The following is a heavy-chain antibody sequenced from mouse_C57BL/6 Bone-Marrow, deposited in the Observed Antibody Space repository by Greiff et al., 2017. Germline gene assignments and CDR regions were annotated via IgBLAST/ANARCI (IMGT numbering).Heavy chain of an antibody. CDR1: GYSFTGYY. CDR2: INPSTGGT. V-gene: IGHV1-42*01. CDR3: ARGEGWLDFDY. D-gene: IGHD2-3*01. Sequence: EVQLQQSGPELVKPGASVKISCKASGYSFTGYYMNWVKQSPEKSLEWIGKINPSTGGTTYNQKFKAKATLTVDKSSSTAYMQLKSLTSEDSAVYYCARGEGWLDFDYWGQGTTLTVSS. J-gene: IGHJ2*01.